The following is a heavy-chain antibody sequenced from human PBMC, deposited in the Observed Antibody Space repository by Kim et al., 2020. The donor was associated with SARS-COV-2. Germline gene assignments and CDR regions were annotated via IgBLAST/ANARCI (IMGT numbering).Heavy chain of an antibody. J-gene: IGHJ4*02. V-gene: IGHV3-21*01. Sequence: SYIYYADSVKGRFTISRDNAKNSLYLQMNSLRAEDTAVYYCARDSRLFDYWGQGTLVTVSS. CDR3: ARDSRLFDY. CDR2: SYI.